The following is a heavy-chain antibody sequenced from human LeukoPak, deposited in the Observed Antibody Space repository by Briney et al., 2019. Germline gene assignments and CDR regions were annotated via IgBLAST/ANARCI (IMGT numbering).Heavy chain of an antibody. CDR3: ARDGGLPSGSYGMDY. D-gene: IGHD1-26*01. Sequence: SETLSLTCTVSGGSISSYYWSWIRQPPGKGLEWIGYIYYSGSTNYNPSLKSRVTISVDTSKNQFSLKLSSVTAADTAVYYCARDGGLPSGSYGMDYWGQGTLVTVSS. J-gene: IGHJ4*02. V-gene: IGHV4-59*01. CDR1: GGSISSYY. CDR2: IYYSGST.